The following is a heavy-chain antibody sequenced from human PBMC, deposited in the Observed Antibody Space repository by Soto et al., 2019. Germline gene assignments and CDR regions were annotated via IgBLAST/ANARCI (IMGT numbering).Heavy chain of an antibody. J-gene: IGHJ6*02. Sequence: GESLKLSCKGSGYSFTSYWIGWVRQMPGKGLEWMGIIYPGDSDTRYSPSFQGQVTISADKSISTAYLQWSSLKASDTAMYYCARQDSSSDYYYGMDVWGQGTTVTVSS. CDR2: IYPGDSDT. D-gene: IGHD6-6*01. CDR1: GYSFTSYW. CDR3: ARQDSSSDYYYGMDV. V-gene: IGHV5-51*01.